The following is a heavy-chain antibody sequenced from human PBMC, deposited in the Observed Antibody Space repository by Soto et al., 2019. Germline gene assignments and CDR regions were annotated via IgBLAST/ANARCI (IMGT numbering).Heavy chain of an antibody. Sequence: EVQLVESGGGLVQPGGSLRLSCAASGFTFSSYRMNWVHQAPGKGLEWVSYISSSSTTTSYAVSVKGRLTISRDNAKNALYLQMMSLRAEDTAVYYCARADRVYAHSYYYYGMDFCGQVTPVSVSS. CDR3: ARADRVYAHSYYYYGMDF. V-gene: IGHV3-48*01. J-gene: IGHJ6*02. CDR2: ISSSSTTT. CDR1: GFTFSSYR. D-gene: IGHD5-12*01.